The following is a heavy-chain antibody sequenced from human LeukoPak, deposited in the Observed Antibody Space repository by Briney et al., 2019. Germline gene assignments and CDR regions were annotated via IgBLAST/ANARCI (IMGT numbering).Heavy chain of an antibody. V-gene: IGHV3-74*01. CDR3: AKSDWFDA. J-gene: IGHJ5*02. CDR1: GFTLSGYW. Sequence: GGSLRLSCEASGFTLSGYWMHWVRQVPGKGLVWVARNKYDGSVTTYADSMKGRFTISRDNGKNTLYLHMNSLRAEDTAVYYCAKSDWFDAWGQGTLVTVSS. CDR2: NKYDGSVT.